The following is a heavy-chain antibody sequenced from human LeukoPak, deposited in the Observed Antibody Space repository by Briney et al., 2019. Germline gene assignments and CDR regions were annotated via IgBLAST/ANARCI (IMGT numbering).Heavy chain of an antibody. CDR3: AKSLGNYYYYMDV. CDR1: GFTFNSYN. V-gene: IGHV3-21*04. Sequence: PGGSLRLSCAASGFTFNSYNMNWVRQAPGKGLEWVSSITSSSTYMYYADSVKGRFTISRDNSKNSLYLQMNSLRTEDTALYYCAKSLGNYYYYMDVWGKGTTVTVSS. J-gene: IGHJ6*03. CDR2: ITSSSTYM.